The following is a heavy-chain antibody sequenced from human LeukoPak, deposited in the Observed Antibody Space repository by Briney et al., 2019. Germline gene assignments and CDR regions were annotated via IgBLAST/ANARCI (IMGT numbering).Heavy chain of an antibody. Sequence: PGGSLRLSCAASGFTFRSYAMSWVRQAPGKGLECVSGISGSGGITYYAESLRGRSTISRDNSKNALYLQMNSLRAEDTAMYYCAKVPTDYENSGPVDWGQGTLVTVSS. CDR3: AKVPTDYENSGPVD. J-gene: IGHJ4*02. CDR1: GFTFRSYA. D-gene: IGHD3-22*01. CDR2: ISGSGGIT. V-gene: IGHV3-23*01.